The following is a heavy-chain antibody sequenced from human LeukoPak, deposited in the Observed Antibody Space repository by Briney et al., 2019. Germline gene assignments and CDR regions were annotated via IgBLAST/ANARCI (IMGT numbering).Heavy chain of an antibody. CDR2: IYYSGST. V-gene: IGHV4-30-4*08. J-gene: IGHJ4*02. CDR3: ARAEGIVVVIRY. Sequence: SQTLSLTCTVSGGSISSGDYYWSWIRQPPGKGLEWIGHIYYSGSTYYNPSLKSRVTISVDTSKNQFSLKLSSVTAADTAVYYCARAEGIVVVIRYWGQGTLVTVSS. D-gene: IGHD3-22*01. CDR1: GGSISSGDYY.